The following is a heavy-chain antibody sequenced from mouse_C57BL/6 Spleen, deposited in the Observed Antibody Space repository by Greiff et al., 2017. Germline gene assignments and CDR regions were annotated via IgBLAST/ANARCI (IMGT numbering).Heavy chain of an antibody. D-gene: IGHD2-4*01. V-gene: IGHV1-80*01. CDR1: GYAFSSYW. CDR2: IYPGDGDT. J-gene: IGHJ1*03. CDR3: AGEGVADDYVRVLWYFDV. Sequence: VQLQQSGAELVKPGASVKISCKASGYAFSSYWMNWVKQRPGKGLEWIGQIYPGDGDTNYNGKFTGKATLTADNSSSTAYVQLSSMTSEDSAVYFCAGEGVADDYVRVLWYFDVWGTGTTVTVSS.